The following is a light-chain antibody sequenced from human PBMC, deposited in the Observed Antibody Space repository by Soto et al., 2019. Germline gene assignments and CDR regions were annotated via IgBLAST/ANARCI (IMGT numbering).Light chain of an antibody. Sequence: DIVMTQSPDSLAVSLGERATINCKSSQSVLYSSNNKNYLAWYQQKPGQPPKLLIYWASTRESGVPDRFSGSGSETDFNPTISSLQAEDVAVYYCQQYYSTPVTFGPGTKVDIK. V-gene: IGKV4-1*01. J-gene: IGKJ3*01. CDR3: QQYYSTPVT. CDR1: QSVLYSSNNKNY. CDR2: WAS.